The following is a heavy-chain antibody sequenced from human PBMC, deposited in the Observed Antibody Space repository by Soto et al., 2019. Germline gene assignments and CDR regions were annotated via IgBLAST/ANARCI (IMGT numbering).Heavy chain of an antibody. V-gene: IGHV4-61*08. CDR3: ARAPRGNYGYPSYFDY. Sequence: PSETLSLTCTFSGGSISSGGYYWSWIRQHPGKGLEWIGYIYYSGSTYYNPSLKSRVTISVDTSKNQFSLKLSSVTAADTAVYYCARAPRGNYGYPSYFDYWGQGTLVTVSS. CDR1: GGSISSGGYY. J-gene: IGHJ4*02. CDR2: IYYSGST. D-gene: IGHD3-10*01.